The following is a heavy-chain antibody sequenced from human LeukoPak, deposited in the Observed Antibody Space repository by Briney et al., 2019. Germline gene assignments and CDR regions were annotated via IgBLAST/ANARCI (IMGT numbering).Heavy chain of an antibody. J-gene: IGHJ4*02. CDR3: ARVRGYDTSDYDY. V-gene: IGHV3-74*01. Sequence: GGSLRLSCAASGFTFSTHWMHWVRQAPGKGLVWVSRINTDGSSTTYADSVKGRFTISRDNAKNTLYLQMNTLRAEDTAVYYCARVRGYDTSDYDYWGQGTLVTVSS. CDR2: INTDGSST. CDR1: GFTFSTHW. D-gene: IGHD3-22*01.